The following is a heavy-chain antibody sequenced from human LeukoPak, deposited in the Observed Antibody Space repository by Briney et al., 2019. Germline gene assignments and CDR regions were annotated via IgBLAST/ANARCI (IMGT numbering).Heavy chain of an antibody. J-gene: IGHJ4*02. CDR3: ARDLLNYGSAYYDVGIFDS. Sequence: PGRSLRLSCEASGFSFSTSGVRWVRQAPGKGLEWMAVISKDGRKNHYADSVKGRFTISRDNSKSTLFLQMNSLRPEDTAIYYCARDLLNYGSAYYDVGIFDSWGQGTLVTVSS. D-gene: IGHD3-10*01. V-gene: IGHV3-30*04. CDR2: ISKDGRKN. CDR1: GFSFSTSG.